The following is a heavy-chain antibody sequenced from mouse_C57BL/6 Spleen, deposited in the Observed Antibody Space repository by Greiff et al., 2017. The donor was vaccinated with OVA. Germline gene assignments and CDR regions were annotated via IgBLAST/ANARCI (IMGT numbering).Heavy chain of an antibody. Sequence: VKLVESGAELVKPGASVKMSCKASGYTFTSYWITWMKQRPGQGLEWIGDIYPGSGSTNYNEKFKSKATLTVDTSSSTAYMQLSSLTSEDSAVYYCARYDMVFAYWGQGTLVTVSA. V-gene: IGHV1-55*01. D-gene: IGHD1-1*02. CDR1: GYTFTSYW. CDR3: ARYDMVFAY. J-gene: IGHJ3*01. CDR2: IYPGSGST.